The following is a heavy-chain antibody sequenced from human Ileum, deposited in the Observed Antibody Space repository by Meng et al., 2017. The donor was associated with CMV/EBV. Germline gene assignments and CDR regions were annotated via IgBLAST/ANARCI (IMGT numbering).Heavy chain of an antibody. J-gene: IGHJ4*02. Sequence: GESLKISCAASDTIFNTHGIHWLRQAPGKGLEWVAFMWLDGTERYNENIVRGRFVGSRDKSKNTVFLQLSSLRAGDTAVYYCVGHQGGPREGVRLVWGQGTLVTVSS. CDR2: MWLDGTER. D-gene: IGHD3-10*01. V-gene: IGHV3-30*02. CDR3: VGHQGGPREGVRLV. CDR1: DTIFNTHG.